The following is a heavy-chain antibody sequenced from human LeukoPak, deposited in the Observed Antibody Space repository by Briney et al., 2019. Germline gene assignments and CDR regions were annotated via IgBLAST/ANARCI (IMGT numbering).Heavy chain of an antibody. CDR3: AGAKGSSLYYYYYMDV. J-gene: IGHJ6*03. CDR2: IYSGGST. CDR1: GFTFSSYG. V-gene: IGHV3-53*01. D-gene: IGHD2-15*01. Sequence: GGSLRLSCAASGFTFSSYGMHWVRQAPGKGLEWVSVIYSGGSTYYSDSVKGRFTTSRDNSKNTLYLQMNSLRAEDTAVYYCAGAKGSSLYYYYYMDVWGKGTTVTISS.